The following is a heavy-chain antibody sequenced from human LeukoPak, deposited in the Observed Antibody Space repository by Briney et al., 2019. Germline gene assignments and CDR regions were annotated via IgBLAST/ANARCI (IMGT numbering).Heavy chain of an antibody. CDR2: INLNSGGT. CDR1: GYTFAGYY. CDR3: ARGGYYDSSAYRVLDY. J-gene: IGHJ4*02. V-gene: IGHV1-2*02. Sequence: GASVKVSCKASGYTFAGYYMHWVRRAPGQGLEWTGWINLNSGGTNSAQKFQGRVTMTRDTSVSTAHMELSRLRSDDTAVYYCARGGYYDSSAYRVLDYWGQGTLVTVSS. D-gene: IGHD3-22*01.